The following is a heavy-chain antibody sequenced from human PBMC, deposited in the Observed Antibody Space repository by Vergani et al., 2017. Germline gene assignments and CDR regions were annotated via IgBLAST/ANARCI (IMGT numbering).Heavy chain of an antibody. CDR1: GFTFSSYA. D-gene: IGHD2-2*01. Sequence: EVQLLESGGGLVQPGGSLRLSCAASGFTFSSYAMSWVRQAPGKGLEWVSGISGSGGSTYYADSVKGRFTISRDNSKNTLYLQMNSLRAEDTAVYYCAKDTRSTSFYYYGMDVWGQGTTVTVSS. CDR2: ISGSGGST. CDR3: AKDTRSTSFYYYGMDV. J-gene: IGHJ6*02. V-gene: IGHV3-23*01.